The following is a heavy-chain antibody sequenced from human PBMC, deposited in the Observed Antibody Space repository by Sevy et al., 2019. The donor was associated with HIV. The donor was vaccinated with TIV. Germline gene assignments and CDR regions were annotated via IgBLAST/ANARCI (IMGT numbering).Heavy chain of an antibody. CDR3: TTVLGWEGTSDY. Sequence: GGSLRLSCAASGFSFINAWMNWVRQAPGKGLEWVGRIRSKAEGGTADYAAPVKGRFIISRDDSENTLYLQMSSLRTEDTAIYYCTTVLGWEGTSDYWGQGTLVTVSS. J-gene: IGHJ4*02. D-gene: IGHD1-26*01. V-gene: IGHV3-15*07. CDR2: IRSKAEGGTA. CDR1: GFSFINAW.